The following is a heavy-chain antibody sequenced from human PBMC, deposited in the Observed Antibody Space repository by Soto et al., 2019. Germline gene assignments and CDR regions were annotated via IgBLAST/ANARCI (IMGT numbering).Heavy chain of an antibody. CDR2: VSKSDYT. Sequence: GGSLRLSGVVSGFTFNNYGVNWVRQAPGKGLEWVSTVSKSDYTYYSDSVKGRFTISRDNAKNSVSLQMNTLRAEDTAVYYCAREDSIIIPDVSDFWGQGTLVTVSS. D-gene: IGHD2-2*01. CDR3: AREDSIIIPDVSDF. V-gene: IGHV3-21*01. CDR1: GFTFNNYG. J-gene: IGHJ4*01.